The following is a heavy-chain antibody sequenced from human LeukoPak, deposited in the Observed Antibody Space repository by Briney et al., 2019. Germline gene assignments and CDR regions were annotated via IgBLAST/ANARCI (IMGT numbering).Heavy chain of an antibody. Sequence: PGGSLRLSCAASGFTFSSYWMHWVRQAPGKGLVWVSRINSDGSSTSYADSVKGRFTISRDNAKNTLYLQMNSLRAEDTAVYYCASLTTVTTNFQHWGQGTLVTVSS. CDR3: ASLTTVTTNFQH. V-gene: IGHV3-74*01. D-gene: IGHD4-17*01. J-gene: IGHJ1*01. CDR1: GFTFSSYW. CDR2: INSDGSST.